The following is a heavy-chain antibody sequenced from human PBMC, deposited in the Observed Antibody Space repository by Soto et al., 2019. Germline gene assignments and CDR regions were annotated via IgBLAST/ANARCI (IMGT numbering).Heavy chain of an antibody. CDR1: GGTFSSYA. CDR2: IIPIFGTA. D-gene: IGHD2-15*01. Sequence: SVKVSCKASGGTFSSYAISWVRQAPGQGLEWMGGIIPIFGTANYAQKFQGRVTITADESTGTAYMELSSLRSEDTAVYYCARVYCSGGSCYSGAIFDYWGQGTLVTVSS. CDR3: ARVYCSGGSCYSGAIFDY. J-gene: IGHJ4*02. V-gene: IGHV1-69*13.